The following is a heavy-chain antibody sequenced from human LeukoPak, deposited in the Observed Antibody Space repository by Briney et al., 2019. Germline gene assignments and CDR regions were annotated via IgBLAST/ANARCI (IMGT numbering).Heavy chain of an antibody. CDR1: GFTFDDYA. CDR3: AKDSGSWYFGAFDI. J-gene: IGHJ3*02. V-gene: IGHV3-9*01. CDR2: ISWNSGSI. D-gene: IGHD6-13*01. Sequence: GRSLRLSCAASGFTFDDYAIHWVRQAPGKGLEWVSGISWNSGSIGYADSAKGRFTISRDNAKNSLYLQMNSLRAEDTALYYCAKDSGSWYFGAFDIWGQGTMVTVSS.